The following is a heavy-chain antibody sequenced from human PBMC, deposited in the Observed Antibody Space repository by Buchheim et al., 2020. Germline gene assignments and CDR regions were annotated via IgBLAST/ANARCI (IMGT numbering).Heavy chain of an antibody. D-gene: IGHD3-9*01. V-gene: IGHV3-23*01. J-gene: IGHJ6*02. Sequence: EVQLLESGGGLVQPGGSPRLSCAASGFTFSSYPMSWVRQAPGKGLEWVSAISGSGGSTYYADSVKGRFTISRDNSKNTLYLQMNSLRAEDTAVYYCAIDYDILTGYYPGPYYYGMDVWGQGTT. CDR2: ISGSGGST. CDR1: GFTFSSYP. CDR3: AIDYDILTGYYPGPYYYGMDV.